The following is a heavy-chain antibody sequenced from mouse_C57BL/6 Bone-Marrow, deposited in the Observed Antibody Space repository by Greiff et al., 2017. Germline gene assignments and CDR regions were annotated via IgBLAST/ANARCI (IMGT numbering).Heavy chain of an antibody. CDR2: IHPNSGST. CDR3: ARSEIYYEYDKGGHYYAMDY. V-gene: IGHV1-64*01. Sequence: QVQLQQPGAELVKPGASVKLSCKASGYTFTSYWMHWVKQRPGQGLEWIGMIHPNSGSTNYNEKFKSQATLTVDKSSSTAYMQLSSLTSEDSAVYYCARSEIYYEYDKGGHYYAMDYWGQGTSVTVSS. D-gene: IGHD2-4*01. CDR1: GYTFTSYW. J-gene: IGHJ4*01.